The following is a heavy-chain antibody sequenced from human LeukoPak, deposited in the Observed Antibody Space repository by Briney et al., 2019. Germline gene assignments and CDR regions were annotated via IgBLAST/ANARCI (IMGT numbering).Heavy chain of an antibody. CDR3: ARALVVVPAATRESLDY. CDR1: GYTFTSYG. CDR2: ISAYNGNT. J-gene: IGHJ4*02. Sequence: ASVKVSCKASGYTFTSYGISWVRQAPGQGLEWMGWISAYNGNTNYVQKLQGRVTMTTDTSTSTAYMELRSLRSDDTAVYYCARALVVVPAATRESLDYWGQGTLVTVSS. D-gene: IGHD2-2*01. V-gene: IGHV1-18*01.